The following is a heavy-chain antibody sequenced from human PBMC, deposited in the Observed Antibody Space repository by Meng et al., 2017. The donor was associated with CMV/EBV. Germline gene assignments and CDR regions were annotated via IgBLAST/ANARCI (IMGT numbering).Heavy chain of an antibody. J-gene: IGHJ5*02. CDR2: IIPILGIA. CDR1: GGTFSSYA. CDR3: SRKYQLLSWFDP. Sequence: SVQVSCKASGGTFSSYAISWVRQAPGQGLEWMGGIIPILGIANYAQKFQGRVTITADKSTSTAYMELSSLRSEDTAVYYCSRKYQLLSWFDPWGQGTLVTVSS. V-gene: IGHV1-69*04. D-gene: IGHD2-2*01.